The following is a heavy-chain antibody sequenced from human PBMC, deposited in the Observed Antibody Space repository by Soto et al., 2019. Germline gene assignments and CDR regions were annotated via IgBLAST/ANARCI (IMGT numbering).Heavy chain of an antibody. CDR2: FSAGGRA. CDR3: AKESMPEHYGDTLFDY. V-gene: IGHV3-23*01. J-gene: IGHJ4*02. D-gene: IGHD4-17*01. CDR1: GFSFSNYA. Sequence: EVQLLESGGGLVQPGGSLRLSCAASGFSFSNYALSWVRQSPGKGLEWVSTFSAGGRAYYADSVKGRFTIAKDTTKNTLDMKASSLQAEDTAVYYCAKESMPEHYGDTLFDYWGQGTRVSVSS.